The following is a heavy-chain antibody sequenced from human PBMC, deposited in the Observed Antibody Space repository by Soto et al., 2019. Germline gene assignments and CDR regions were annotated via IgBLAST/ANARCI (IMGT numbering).Heavy chain of an antibody. CDR1: GGTLSTFINYP. CDR2: IVPNIGTV. J-gene: IGHJ4*02. D-gene: IGHD3-3*01. CDR3: ARRDTSGFLRYFDN. Sequence: SVKVSCKASGGTLSTFINYPINWVRQAPGQGLEWMGGIVPNIGTVNYAQKFQGRVTITADKSTGTAYMELSNLRSEDSALYYCARRDTSGFLRYFDNWGQGTLVTVSS. V-gene: IGHV1-69*06.